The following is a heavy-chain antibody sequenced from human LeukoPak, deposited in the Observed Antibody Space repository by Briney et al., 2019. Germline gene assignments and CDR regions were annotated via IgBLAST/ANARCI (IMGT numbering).Heavy chain of an antibody. CDR3: ARDGRYSVSLNWFDP. CDR2: IIPILGIA. CDR1: GGTFSSYA. D-gene: IGHD1-26*01. Sequence: SVKVSCKASGGTFSSYAISWVRQAPGQGLEWMGRIIPILGIANYAQKFQGRVTITADKSTSTAYMELSSLRSEDTAVYYCARDGRYSVSLNWFDPWGQGTLVTVSS. J-gene: IGHJ5*02. V-gene: IGHV1-69*04.